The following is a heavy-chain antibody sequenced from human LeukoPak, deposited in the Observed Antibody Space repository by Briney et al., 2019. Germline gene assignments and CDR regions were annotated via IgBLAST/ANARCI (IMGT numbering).Heavy chain of an antibody. V-gene: IGHV3-49*03. Sequence: GGSLRLSCTASGFTSGDYAMSWFRQAPGKGLEWGGFIRSKAYGGTTEYAASVKGRFTISRDDSKSIAYLQMNSLKTEDTAVYYCTRDRATVSLRAGYYYYMDVWGKGTTVTVSS. J-gene: IGHJ6*03. CDR1: GFTSGDYA. CDR3: TRDRATVSLRAGYYYYMDV. D-gene: IGHD4-17*01. CDR2: IRSKAYGGTT.